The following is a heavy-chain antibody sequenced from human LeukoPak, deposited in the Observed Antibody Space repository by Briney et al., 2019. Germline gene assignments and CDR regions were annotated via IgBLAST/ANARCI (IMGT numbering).Heavy chain of an antibody. CDR1: GFTFSSYW. CDR3: ARDMFPWLDH. D-gene: IGHD3-10*02. Sequence: PGGSLRLSCAASGFTFSSYWMSWVHQAPGKGLEWVANIKQDGSEKYYVDSVKGRFTISRDNAKNSLYLQMNSMRAEDRAMYYCARDMFPWLDHWGQGTLVTVSS. J-gene: IGHJ5*02. V-gene: IGHV3-7*01. CDR2: IKQDGSEK.